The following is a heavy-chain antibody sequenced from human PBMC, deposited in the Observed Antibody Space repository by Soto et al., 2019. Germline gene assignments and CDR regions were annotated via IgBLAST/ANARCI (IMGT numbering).Heavy chain of an antibody. CDR3: AAVAARALITIPDP. J-gene: IGHJ5*02. CDR1: GFTFTSSA. V-gene: IGHV1-58*01. Sequence: GXSVKVSCNASGFTFTSSAVQLVRHSRGQRLEWIGWIVVGSGNTNYAQKFQERVTITRDMSTSTAYMELSSLRSEDTAVYYCAAVAARALITIPDPWGQGTLVTVSS. D-gene: IGHD3-9*01. CDR2: IVVGSGNT.